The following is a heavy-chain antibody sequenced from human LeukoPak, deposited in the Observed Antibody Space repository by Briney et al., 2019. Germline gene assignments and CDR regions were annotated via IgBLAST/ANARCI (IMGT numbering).Heavy chain of an antibody. D-gene: IGHD1-7*01. J-gene: IGHJ4*02. CDR2: MNPNSGNT. Sequence: GASVKVSCKASGYTFTSYDINWVRQATGQGLEWMGWMNPNSGNTGYAQKFQGRVTMTRDTSISTAYMELSRLRSDDTAVYYCARVWYNWNYGYFDYWGQGTLVTVSS. V-gene: IGHV1-8*01. CDR3: ARVWYNWNYGYFDY. CDR1: GYTFTSYD.